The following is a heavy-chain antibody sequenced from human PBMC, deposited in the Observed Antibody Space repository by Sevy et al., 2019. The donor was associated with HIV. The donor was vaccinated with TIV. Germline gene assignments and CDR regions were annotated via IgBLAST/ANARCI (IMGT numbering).Heavy chain of an antibody. J-gene: IGHJ4*02. Sequence: GGSLRLSCEASGFTFGGSALHWVRQAPGRGLEWVGVIWFDGSFKYYEHSVKGRFTISRDNAKNTAYLQINSLRGEDTAVYYCAKDQGPYGSGSPEFWGQGALVTVSS. CDR3: AKDQGPYGSGSPEF. CDR1: GFTFGGSA. V-gene: IGHV3-33*03. D-gene: IGHD3-10*01. CDR2: IWFDGSFK.